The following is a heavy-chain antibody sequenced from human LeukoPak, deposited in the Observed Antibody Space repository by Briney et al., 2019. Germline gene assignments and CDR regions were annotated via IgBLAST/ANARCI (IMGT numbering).Heavy chain of an antibody. V-gene: IGHV3-23*01. CDR2: ISGSGGTT. CDR1: GFTFSSSA. CDR3: AKYSTASACGYYDSSGFFYFDS. D-gene: IGHD3-22*01. J-gene: IGHJ4*02. Sequence: PGGSLRLSCAASGFTFSSSAMNWVRQAPGKGLEWVSAISGSGGTTYYVDSVKGRFTISRDNSTNTLYLQMNSLRAEDTAVYYCAKYSTASACGYYDSSGFFYFDSWGQGTLVTVSS.